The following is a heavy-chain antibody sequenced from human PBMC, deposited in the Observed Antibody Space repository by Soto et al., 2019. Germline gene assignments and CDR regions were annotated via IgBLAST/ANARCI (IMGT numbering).Heavy chain of an antibody. CDR3: ARENSVQAWLHHFDH. J-gene: IGHJ4*02. D-gene: IGHD5-18*01. CDR2: ISDDGASI. CDR1: GFSFSSFA. V-gene: IGHV3-48*03. Sequence: LRLSCEASGFSFSSFAMNWVRQAPGRGLEWVSYISDDGASIYYADSLKGRFTISRDNAKNSLSLQMNNLRAEDTAVYYCARENSVQAWLHHFDHWGLGTLVTVSS.